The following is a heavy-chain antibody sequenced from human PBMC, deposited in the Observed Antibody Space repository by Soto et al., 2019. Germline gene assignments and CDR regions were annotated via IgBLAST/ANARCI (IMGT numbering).Heavy chain of an antibody. CDR3: ARERGAGTPDY. J-gene: IGHJ4*02. D-gene: IGHD6-13*01. Sequence: QVQLVQSGAEVKKPGASVKVSCKASGYTFTSYGISWVRQAPGQGLEGMGWISAYNGNTNYGQKLKGIVTMTTDASTRPAYMELRSLRSDDTAVFYCARERGAGTPDYLGQGTLVTFPS. CDR1: GYTFTSYG. V-gene: IGHV1-18*01. CDR2: ISAYNGNT.